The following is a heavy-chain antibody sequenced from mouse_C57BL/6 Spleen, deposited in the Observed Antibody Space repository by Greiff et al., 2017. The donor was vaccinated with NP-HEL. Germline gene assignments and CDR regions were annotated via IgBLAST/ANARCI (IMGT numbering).Heavy chain of an antibody. V-gene: IGHV5-17*01. Sequence: EVKLMESGGGLVKPGGSLKLSCAASGFTFSDYGMHWVRQAPEKGLEWVAYISSGSSTIYYADTVKGRFTISRDNAKNTLFLQMTSLRSEDTAMYYCARSDGFFAYWGQGTLVTVSA. J-gene: IGHJ3*01. D-gene: IGHD2-3*01. CDR2: ISSGSSTI. CDR3: ARSDGFFAY. CDR1: GFTFSDYG.